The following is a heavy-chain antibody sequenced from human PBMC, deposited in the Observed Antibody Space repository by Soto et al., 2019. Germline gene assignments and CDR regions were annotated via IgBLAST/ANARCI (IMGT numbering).Heavy chain of an antibody. CDR1: GFTFSNYW. Sequence: PGGSLRLSCAASGFTFSNYWIHWVRQVPGEGLVWVSTINNDGSRTWYADSVRGRIAMSRDNARNLVYLQMNSLRAEDTAVYYCGTTFEYWGQGALVTVS. CDR3: GTTFEY. V-gene: IGHV3-74*01. D-gene: IGHD1-26*01. CDR2: INNDGSRT. J-gene: IGHJ4*02.